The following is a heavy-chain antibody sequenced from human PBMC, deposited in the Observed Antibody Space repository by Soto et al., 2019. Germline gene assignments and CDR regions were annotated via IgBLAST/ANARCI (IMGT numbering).Heavy chain of an antibody. CDR2: IYYSGST. CDR3: ARDRADSSGYYPLDY. J-gene: IGHJ4*02. CDR1: GGSISSGGYY. V-gene: IGHV4-31*03. Sequence: QVQLQESGPGLVKPSQTLSLTCTVSGGSISSGGYYWSWIRQHPGKGLEWVGYIYYSGSTYYNPSLKSRVTISVDTSKNQFSLKLSSVTAADTAVYYCARDRADSSGYYPLDYWGQGTLVTVSS. D-gene: IGHD3-22*01.